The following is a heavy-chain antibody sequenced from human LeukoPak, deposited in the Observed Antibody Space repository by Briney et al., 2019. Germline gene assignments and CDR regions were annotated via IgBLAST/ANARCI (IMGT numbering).Heavy chain of an antibody. V-gene: IGHV3-23*01. CDR2: ISGSGGST. D-gene: IGHD6-13*01. CDR3: AKALEQETVIALDS. J-gene: IGHJ4*02. Sequence: GSLRLSCAASGFTFSSYALSWVRQAPGKGLEWVSAISGSGGSTYYADSVKGRFTISRDNSKNTLYLQMNSLRAEDTSIYFCAKALEQETVIALDSWGQGTLVTVSS. CDR1: GFTFSSYA.